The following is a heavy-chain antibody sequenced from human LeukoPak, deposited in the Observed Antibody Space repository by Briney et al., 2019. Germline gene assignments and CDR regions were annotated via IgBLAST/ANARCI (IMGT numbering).Heavy chain of an antibody. Sequence: AASVKVSCKASGGTFRSYAISWVRQAPGQGLEWMGGIIPIFGTANYAQKFQGRVTITADESTSTAYMELSSLRSEDTAVYYCARGAVLQENYYYYYMDVWGKGTTVTVSS. CDR1: GGTFRSYA. J-gene: IGHJ6*03. V-gene: IGHV1-69*13. CDR3: ARGAVLQENYYYYYMDV. CDR2: IIPIFGTA. D-gene: IGHD5-24*01.